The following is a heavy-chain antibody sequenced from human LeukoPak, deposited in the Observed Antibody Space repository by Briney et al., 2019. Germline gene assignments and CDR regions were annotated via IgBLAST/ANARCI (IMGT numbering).Heavy chain of an antibody. CDR3: ARSVGAVAGGDY. CDR2: ISYDGSNK. CDR1: GFTFSSYA. J-gene: IGHJ4*02. D-gene: IGHD6-19*01. Sequence: GGSLRLSCAASGFTFSSYAMHWVRQAPGKGLEWVAVISYDGSNKYYADSVKGRFTISRDNSKNTLYLQMNSLRAEDTAVYYCARSVGAVAGGDYWGQGTLVTVSS. V-gene: IGHV3-30-3*01.